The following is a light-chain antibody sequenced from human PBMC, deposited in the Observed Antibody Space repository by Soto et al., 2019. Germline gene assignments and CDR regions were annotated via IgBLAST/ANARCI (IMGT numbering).Light chain of an antibody. V-gene: IGKV3-15*01. J-gene: IGKJ4*01. Sequence: EIVMTQSPATLSVSPGERATLSCRASQSISNNLAWYQQKPGQAPRLLIYGASTRATGIPARFSGSGSGTEFTVTISSLQSEDLAVYYCQQYNSWPLTFGGGTKVEIK. CDR1: QSISNN. CDR2: GAS. CDR3: QQYNSWPLT.